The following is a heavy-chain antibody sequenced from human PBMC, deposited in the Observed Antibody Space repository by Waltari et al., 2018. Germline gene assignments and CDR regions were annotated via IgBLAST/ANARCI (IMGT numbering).Heavy chain of an antibody. D-gene: IGHD3-9*01. V-gene: IGHV1-24*01. Sequence: QVQLVQSGAEVKKPGASVKVSCKVSGYTLTELSMPWLRQPPATGLEWMGGFDPEDGETIYAQKFQGRVTMTEDTSTDTAYMELSSLRSEDTAVYYCATDPYYDILTGFKGFDPWGQGTLVTVSS. CDR1: GYTLTELS. CDR3: ATDPYYDILTGFKGFDP. CDR2: FDPEDGET. J-gene: IGHJ5*02.